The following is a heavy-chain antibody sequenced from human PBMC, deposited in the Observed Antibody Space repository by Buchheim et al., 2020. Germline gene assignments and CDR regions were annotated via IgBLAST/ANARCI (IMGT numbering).Heavy chain of an antibody. CDR3: ARGRRYDFWSGYYHRDYYYGMDV. J-gene: IGHJ6*02. CDR1: GGSISSGDYY. D-gene: IGHD3-3*01. CDR2: IYYSGST. Sequence: QVQLQESGPGLVKPSQTLSLTCTVSGGSISSGDYYWSWIRQPPGKGLEWIGYIYYSGSTYYNPSLKSRVTISVDTSKNQFSLKLSSVTAADTAVYYCARGRRYDFWSGYYHRDYYYGMDVWGQGTT. V-gene: IGHV4-30-4*01.